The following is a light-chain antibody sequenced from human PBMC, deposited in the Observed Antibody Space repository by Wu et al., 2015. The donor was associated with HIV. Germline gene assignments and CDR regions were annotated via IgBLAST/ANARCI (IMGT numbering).Light chain of an antibody. CDR2: AAS. J-gene: IGKJ2*03. Sequence: AIRITQSPSSLSASTGDRVTITCRASQDISSYLAWYQQKPGKAPKLLIYAASTLQSGVPSRFSGSRSGTDFTLTISCLQSEDFATYYCQQYYSYPYSFGQGTKLEIK. CDR3: QQYYSYPYS. V-gene: IGKV1-8*01. CDR1: QDISSY.